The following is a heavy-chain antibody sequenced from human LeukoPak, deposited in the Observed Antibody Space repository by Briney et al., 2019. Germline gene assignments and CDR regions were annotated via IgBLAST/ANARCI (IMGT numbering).Heavy chain of an antibody. V-gene: IGHV4-38-2*01. J-gene: IGHJ4*02. Sequence: SGTLSLTCAVSGYSISSGYYWGWIRQPPGKGLEWIGSIYHSGSTYYNPSLKSRVTISVDTSKNQFSLKLSSVTAADTAVYYCASSGWYRDYFDYWGQGTLVTVSS. CDR1: GYSISSGYY. CDR2: IYHSGST. CDR3: ASSGWYRDYFDY. D-gene: IGHD6-19*01.